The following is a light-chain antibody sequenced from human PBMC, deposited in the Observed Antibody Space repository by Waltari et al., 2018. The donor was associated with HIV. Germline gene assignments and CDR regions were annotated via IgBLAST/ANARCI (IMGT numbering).Light chain of an antibody. V-gene: IGKV1-39*01. Sequence: DIQMTQSPSSLSASVGDRVIITCRASQSISRNVNWYQQKAGKAPKVLIYSSSTLPTGVPSRFSGSGSGTEFTLTISSLQSEDSATYFCQQTYNIPPWTFGQGTKVEIK. CDR2: SSS. J-gene: IGKJ1*01. CDR3: QQTYNIPPWT. CDR1: QSISRN.